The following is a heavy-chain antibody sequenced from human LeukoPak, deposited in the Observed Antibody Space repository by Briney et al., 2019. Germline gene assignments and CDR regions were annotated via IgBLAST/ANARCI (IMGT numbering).Heavy chain of an antibody. Sequence: SETLSLTCAVHGGSLSNYYWSWIRQPPGKGLEWIGEINHSGSTNYNPSLKSRVTISVDMSKNQFSLELSFVTAADTAVYYCARGPASGSNFAWFDPWGQGTLVTVSS. D-gene: IGHD3-10*01. J-gene: IGHJ5*02. CDR2: INHSGST. V-gene: IGHV4-34*01. CDR1: GGSLSNYY. CDR3: ARGPASGSNFAWFDP.